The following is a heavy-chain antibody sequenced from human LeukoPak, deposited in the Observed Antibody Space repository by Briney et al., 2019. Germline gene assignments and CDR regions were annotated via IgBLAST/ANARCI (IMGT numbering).Heavy chain of an antibody. D-gene: IGHD1-7*01. CDR3: ARAHNWKYGSFDF. CDR1: GFTFSSYS. Sequence: GGSLRLSCAASGFTFSSYSMNWVRQAPGKGLESVSCISSSSSYIYYADSVKGRFTISRDNAKNSLYLQMNSLRAEDTAVYYCARAHNWKYGSFDFWGQGTLVTVSS. CDR2: ISSSSSYI. V-gene: IGHV3-21*01. J-gene: IGHJ4*02.